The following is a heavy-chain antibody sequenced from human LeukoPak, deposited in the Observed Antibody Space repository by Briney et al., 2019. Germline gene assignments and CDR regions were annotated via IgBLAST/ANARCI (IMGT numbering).Heavy chain of an antibody. CDR2: ISAYNGNT. V-gene: IGHV1-18*01. Sequence: ASAKVSCKASGYTFTSYGISWVRQAPGQGLEWMGWISAYNGNTNYAQKLQGRVPMTTDTSTSTAYMELRSLRSDDTAVYYCARGHELLTLNYFDYWGQGTLVTVSS. CDR1: GYTFTSYG. J-gene: IGHJ4*02. CDR3: ARGHELLTLNYFDY. D-gene: IGHD1-26*01.